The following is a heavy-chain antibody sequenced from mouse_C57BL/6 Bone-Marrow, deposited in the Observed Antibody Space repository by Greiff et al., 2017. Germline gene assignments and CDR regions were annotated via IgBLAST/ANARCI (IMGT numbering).Heavy chain of an antibody. Sequence: QVQLQQSGAELARPGASVKLSCKASGYTFTSYGISWVKQRTGPGLEWIGEIYPRSGNTYYNEKFKGKATLTADKSSSSAYMELRSLTSEDSSVYCCAREAYGSSYGFAYWGQGTLVTVSA. CDR1: GYTFTSYG. CDR2: IYPRSGNT. V-gene: IGHV1-81*01. D-gene: IGHD1-1*01. J-gene: IGHJ3*01. CDR3: AREAYGSSYGFAY.